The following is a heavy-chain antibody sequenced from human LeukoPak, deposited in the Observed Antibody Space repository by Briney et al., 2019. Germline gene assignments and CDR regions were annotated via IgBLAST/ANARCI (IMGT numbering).Heavy chain of an antibody. J-gene: IGHJ4*02. CDR2: IYSGGST. V-gene: IGHV3-53*01. CDR3: ARGLPWGY. D-gene: IGHD3-16*01. Sequence: GGSLRLSCEASGFTFSAYAMTWVRQAPGKGLEWVSVIYSGGSTYYADSVKGRFTISRDNSKNTLYLQMNSMRAEDTAVYYCARGLPWGYWGQGTLVTVSS. CDR1: GFTFSAYA.